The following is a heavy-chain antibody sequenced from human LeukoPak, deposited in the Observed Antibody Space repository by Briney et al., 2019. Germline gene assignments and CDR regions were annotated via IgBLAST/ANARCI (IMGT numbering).Heavy chain of an antibody. V-gene: IGHV4-34*01. CDR1: GGSFSGYY. CDR2: INHSGNT. Sequence: SETLSLTCAVYGGSFSGYYWSWIRQPPGKGLEWIGEINHSGNTNYNPSLKSRVTISVDTSKNQFSLKLSSVTAADTAVYYCARLGGPHAFDIWGQGTMVTVSS. D-gene: IGHD3-3*01. CDR3: ARLGGPHAFDI. J-gene: IGHJ3*02.